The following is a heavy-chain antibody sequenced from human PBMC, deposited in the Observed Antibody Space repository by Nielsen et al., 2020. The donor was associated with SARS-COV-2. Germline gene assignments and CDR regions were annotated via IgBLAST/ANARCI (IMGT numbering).Heavy chain of an antibody. CDR2: ITSSSTYT. Sequence: GGSLRLSCVGSGFTFSDYYMSWVRQAPGKGLEWVSYITSSSTYTNYADSVKGRFTISRDNAKNSLYLQMDSLRAEDTAFYYCARSGHCNGGICYFTEYFQDWGQGTLVTVSS. V-gene: IGHV3-11*03. D-gene: IGHD2-8*02. CDR1: GFTFSDYY. CDR3: ARSGHCNGGICYFTEYFQD. J-gene: IGHJ1*01.